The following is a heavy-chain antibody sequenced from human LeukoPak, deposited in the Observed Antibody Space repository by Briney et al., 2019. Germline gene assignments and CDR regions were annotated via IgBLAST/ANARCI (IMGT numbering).Heavy chain of an antibody. V-gene: IGHV3-7*01. CDR3: ARDIPSGFYTPDY. Sequence: GGSLRLSCVASGFTFSDYWMSWFRQAPGMGLEWVANIETDGDEKNYVDSVKGRFTISRDNARNSLYLQMSSLRVEDTAVYYCARDIPSGFYTPDYWGRGTLVTVSS. CDR1: GFTFSDYW. D-gene: IGHD5-12*01. J-gene: IGHJ4*02. CDR2: IETDGDEK.